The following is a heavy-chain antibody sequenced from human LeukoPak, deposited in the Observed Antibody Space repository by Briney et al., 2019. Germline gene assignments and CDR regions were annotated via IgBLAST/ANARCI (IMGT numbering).Heavy chain of an antibody. CDR2: IYTSGSN. V-gene: IGHV4-4*07. Sequence: SETLSLTCTVSGGSISSYYWSWIRQPAGKGLEWIGRIYTSGSNNYNASLKSRVSMSLDTSKNHLSLNLTSVTAADTAVYYCAREPTSGREPTSGRPLDYWGPGTLVTVSS. CDR1: GGSISSYY. D-gene: IGHD5-12*01. CDR3: AREPTSGREPTSGRPLDY. J-gene: IGHJ4*02.